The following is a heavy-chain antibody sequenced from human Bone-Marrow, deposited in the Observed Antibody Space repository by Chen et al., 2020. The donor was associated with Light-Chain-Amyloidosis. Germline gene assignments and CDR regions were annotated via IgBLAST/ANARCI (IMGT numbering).Heavy chain of an antibody. CDR1: GDSVTSRYF. CDR3: ARHGIQSAPYYYYMDV. V-gene: IGHV4-39*01. J-gene: IGHJ6*03. CDR2: TFYGGDT. Sequence: EESGPRLVRLPEALSLTCSVSGDSVTSRYFWGWVRHSPGKGLEWIGNTFYGGDTHYNPSLQSRVSISIDASKNQFSLRLTSVTAADTATYLCARHGIQSAPYYYYMDVWGKGTTVTVSS.